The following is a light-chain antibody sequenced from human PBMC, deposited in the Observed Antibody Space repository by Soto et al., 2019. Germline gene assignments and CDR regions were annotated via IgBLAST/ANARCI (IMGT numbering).Light chain of an antibody. J-gene: IGKJ4*01. CDR2: GAS. Sequence: IVLTQSPVTLSLSPGERATLSCRASQNIHNNNLAWYQQRPGQAPRLLIYGASTRATGIPDRFRGSGSGTDFTLTLIRLEPEDSSTNFCQQYDSTPRTFGRGTKVEI. CDR1: QNIHNNN. CDR3: QQYDSTPRT. V-gene: IGKV3-20*01.